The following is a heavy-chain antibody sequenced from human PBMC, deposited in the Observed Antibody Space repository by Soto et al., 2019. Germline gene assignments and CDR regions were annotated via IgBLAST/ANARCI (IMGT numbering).Heavy chain of an antibody. CDR3: TRGLLGGAPSYTFHGMDV. CDR1: GFTFSEHY. CDR2: SRNRVNSHTT. D-gene: IGHD1-26*01. V-gene: IGHV3-72*01. J-gene: IGHJ6*01. Sequence: EVQLVESGGGLVQPGGSLRLSCAASGFTFSEHYMDWVRQAPGKGLEWVARSRNRVNSHTTEYAASVKGRFTISRDESKSSLDQQMNSLKIEDTAVYYCTRGLLGGAPSYTFHGMDVWGQGTTVTVSS.